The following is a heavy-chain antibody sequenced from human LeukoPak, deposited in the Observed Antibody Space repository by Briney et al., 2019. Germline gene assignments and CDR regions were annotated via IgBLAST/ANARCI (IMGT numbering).Heavy chain of an antibody. CDR3: ASWTNIAAAGTFDY. CDR1: GYTFTGYY. Sequence: GASVKVSCKASGYTFTGYYMHWVRQAPGQGLEWMGWINPNSGGTNYAQKFQGRVTMTRDTSISTAYMELSRLRSDDTAVYYCASWTNIAAAGTFDYWGQGTLVTVSS. J-gene: IGHJ4*02. CDR2: INPNSGGT. D-gene: IGHD6-13*01. V-gene: IGHV1-2*02.